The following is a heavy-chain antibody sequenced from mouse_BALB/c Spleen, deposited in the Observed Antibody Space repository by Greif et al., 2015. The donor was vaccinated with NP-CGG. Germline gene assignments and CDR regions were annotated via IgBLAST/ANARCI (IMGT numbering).Heavy chain of an antibody. CDR3: AKNEGYYYGSSYAMDY. J-gene: IGHJ4*01. V-gene: IGHV2-5*01. CDR1: GFSLTSYG. Sequence: VQLQQSGPGLVQPSQSLSITCTVSGFSLTSYGVHWVRQSPGKGLEWLGVIWRGGSTDYNAAFMSRLSITKDNSKSQVFFKMNSLQADDTAIYYCAKNEGYYYGSSYAMDYWGQGTSVTVSS. CDR2: IWRGGST. D-gene: IGHD1-1*01.